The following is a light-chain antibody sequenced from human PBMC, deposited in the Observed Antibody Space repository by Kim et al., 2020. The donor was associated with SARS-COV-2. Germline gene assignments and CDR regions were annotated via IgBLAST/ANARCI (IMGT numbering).Light chain of an antibody. V-gene: IGKV2-28*01. Sequence: EIVMTQSPLSPPVTPGEPASISCRSSQSLLHSSGDNYLDWYLQRPGQSPHLLIYLASYRASGVPDRFSGSGSGTDFTLKISRVEAEDVGVYYCMQAQQTPLTFGGGTKVDIK. J-gene: IGKJ4*01. CDR2: LAS. CDR1: QSLLHSSGDNY. CDR3: MQAQQTPLT.